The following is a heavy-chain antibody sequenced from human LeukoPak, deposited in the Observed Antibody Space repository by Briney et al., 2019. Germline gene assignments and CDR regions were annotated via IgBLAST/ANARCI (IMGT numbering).Heavy chain of an antibody. J-gene: IGHJ5*02. CDR1: GFTFSNYW. Sequence: GESLKISCAASGFTFSNYWMTWVRQAPGKGLEWVANMNPDGSAKYYVDSVRGRFAISRDNARNSLYLQMNNLRAEDTAVYYCARDNNRKDDSWGQGTLVTVSS. CDR3: ARDNNRKDDS. V-gene: IGHV3-7*01. CDR2: MNPDGSAK. D-gene: IGHD1-14*01.